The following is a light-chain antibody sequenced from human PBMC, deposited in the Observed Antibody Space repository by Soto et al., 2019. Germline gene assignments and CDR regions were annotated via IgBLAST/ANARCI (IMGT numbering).Light chain of an antibody. CDR1: QSVSSTY. V-gene: IGKV3-20*01. CDR3: QQYSKWPIT. CDR2: GAS. Sequence: EIVLTQSPGTLSLSPGERATLSCRASQSVSSTYLAWCQQKPGQAPRLLIYGASTRATGIPDRFSGSGSGTEFSLTISSMQSEDFAVYYCQQYSKWPITFGQGTRLEIK. J-gene: IGKJ5*01.